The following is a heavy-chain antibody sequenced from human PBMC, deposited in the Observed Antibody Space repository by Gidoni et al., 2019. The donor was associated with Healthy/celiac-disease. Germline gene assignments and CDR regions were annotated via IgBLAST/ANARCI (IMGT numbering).Heavy chain of an antibody. D-gene: IGHD6-6*01. CDR3: ARNAFEYSSSSWFDP. Sequence: EVQLVESGGGLVQPGGSLRLSCAASGLTVSRSYMSWVRQVPGKGLEWVSVIYGGVSTYYADSVTGRFTIARDNSKNTLYLQMNSLRAEDTAVYYCARNAFEYSSSSWFDPWGQGTLVTVSS. V-gene: IGHV3-66*02. CDR2: IYGGVST. J-gene: IGHJ5*02. CDR1: GLTVSRSY.